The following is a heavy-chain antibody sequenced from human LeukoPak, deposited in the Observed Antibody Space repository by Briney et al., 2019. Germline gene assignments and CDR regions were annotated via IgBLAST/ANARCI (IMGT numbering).Heavy chain of an antibody. CDR2: INHSGST. CDR1: GGSFSGYY. CDR3: ARGRRMVRGVSTSPYNWFDP. V-gene: IGHV4-34*01. D-gene: IGHD3-10*01. Sequence: MASETLSLTCAVYGGSFSGYYWSWIRQPPGKGLEWIGEINHSGSTNYNPSLKSRVTISVDTSKNQFSLKLSSVTAADTAVYYCARGRRMVRGVSTSPYNWFDPWGQGTLVTVSS. J-gene: IGHJ5*02.